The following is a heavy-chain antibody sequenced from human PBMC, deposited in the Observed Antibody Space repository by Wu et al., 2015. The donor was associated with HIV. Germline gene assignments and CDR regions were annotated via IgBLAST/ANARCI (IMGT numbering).Heavy chain of an antibody. D-gene: IGHD2-2*02. Sequence: QVQLVQSGVEVKKSGASVKVSCKVSGYTLTELSMHWVRQAPGKGLEWMGGFDPEDGETIYAQKFQGRVTMTEDTSTDTAYMELSSLRSEDTAVYYCATDLSYCSSTSCYRGDYWGQGTLVTVSS. CDR1: GYTLTELS. CDR2: FDPEDGET. V-gene: IGHV1-24*01. J-gene: IGHJ4*02. CDR3: ATDLSYCSSTSCYRGDY.